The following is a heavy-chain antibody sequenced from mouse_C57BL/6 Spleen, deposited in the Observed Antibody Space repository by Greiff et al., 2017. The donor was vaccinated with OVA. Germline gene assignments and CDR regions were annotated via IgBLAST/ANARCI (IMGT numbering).Heavy chain of an antibody. J-gene: IGHJ2*01. Sequence: EVKLQESGPGLVKPSQSLSLTCSVTGYSITSGYYWNWIRQFPGNKLEWMGYISYDGSNNYNPSLKNRISITRDTSKNQFFLKLNSVTTEDTATYYCARVYSHFDYWGQGTTLTVSS. CDR1: GYSITSGYY. V-gene: IGHV3-6*01. CDR2: ISYDGSN. D-gene: IGHD2-12*01. CDR3: ARVYSHFDY.